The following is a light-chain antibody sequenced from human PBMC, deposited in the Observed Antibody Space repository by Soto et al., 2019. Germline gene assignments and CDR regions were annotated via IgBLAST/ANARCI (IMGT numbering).Light chain of an antibody. CDR2: DVS. Sequence: QSVLTQPASVSGSPGQSITISCTGTSSDVGGSNYVSWYQQLPGKAPKLMIYDVSDRPPGVSNRFSGSKSGNTASPTISWLQAEDEADYYCSSYTSSSLYVFGTGTKVTVL. V-gene: IGLV2-14*01. J-gene: IGLJ1*01. CDR3: SSYTSSSLYV. CDR1: SSDVGGSNY.